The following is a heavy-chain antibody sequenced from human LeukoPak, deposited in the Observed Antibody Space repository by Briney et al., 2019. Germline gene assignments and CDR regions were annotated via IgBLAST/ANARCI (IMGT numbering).Heavy chain of an antibody. Sequence: GGPLRLSCVGSGFTFRSHWVNWVRQSPGKGLEWVANIKPDGIDKYYVDSARGRFTVSRDNAKNSAFLQMTSLRAEDTAIYYCATISAQTFDIWGQGTLVSVSS. J-gene: IGHJ3*02. CDR2: IKPDGIDK. CDR1: GFTFRSHW. V-gene: IGHV3-7*01. CDR3: ATISAQTFDI. D-gene: IGHD5-24*01.